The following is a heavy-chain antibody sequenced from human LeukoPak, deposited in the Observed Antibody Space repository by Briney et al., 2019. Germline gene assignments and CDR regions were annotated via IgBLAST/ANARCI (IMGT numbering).Heavy chain of an antibody. V-gene: IGHV4-59*08. Sequence: SETLSLTCTVSGGSISSYYWSWIRQPPGKGLEWIGYIFYSGSTNYNPSLKSRVTMSVDTSKNQFSLKLTSVTATDTAVYYCARTVGATNSIRFDPWGQGTLVTVSS. CDR3: ARTVGATNSIRFDP. CDR2: IFYSGST. D-gene: IGHD1-26*01. CDR1: GGSISSYY. J-gene: IGHJ5*02.